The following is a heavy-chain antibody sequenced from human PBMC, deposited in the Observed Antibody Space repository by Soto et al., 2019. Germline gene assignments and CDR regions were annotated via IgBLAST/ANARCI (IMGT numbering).Heavy chain of an antibody. D-gene: IGHD6-13*01. CDR3: ARAGGGAAAGTRRNSYYYYYMDV. J-gene: IGHJ6*03. CDR1: GYTFASYD. CDR2: MNPNSGNT. Sequence: GASVKVSCKASGYTFASYDSNWVRQATGQGLEWMGWMNPNSGNTGYAQKFQGRVTMTRNTSISTAYMELSSLRSEDTAVYYCARAGGGAAAGTRRNSYYYYYMDVWGKGTTVTVS. V-gene: IGHV1-8*01.